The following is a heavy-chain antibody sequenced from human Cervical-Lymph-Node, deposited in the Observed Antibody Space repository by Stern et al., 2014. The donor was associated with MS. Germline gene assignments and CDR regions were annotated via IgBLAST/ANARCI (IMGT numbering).Heavy chain of an antibody. J-gene: IGHJ4*02. D-gene: IGHD6-6*01. Sequence: QVQLVQSGAEVKKPGASVKVSCKVSGYTLSELSLHWVRQAPGKGLEWMGRFDPEEGETIYTQNFQGRVTMTEDTSTDTAYMELTRLRSEDTAVYYCATPIAARPDLFDSWGQGTLVTVSS. CDR1: GYTLSELS. CDR3: ATPIAARPDLFDS. V-gene: IGHV1-24*01. CDR2: FDPEEGET.